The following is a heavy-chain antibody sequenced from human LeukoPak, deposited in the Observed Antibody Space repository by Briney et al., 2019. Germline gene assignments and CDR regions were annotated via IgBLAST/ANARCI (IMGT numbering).Heavy chain of an antibody. CDR2: IYYSGST. V-gene: IGHV4-39*07. Sequence: SETLSLTCTVSGGSISSSSYYWGWIRQPPGKGLEWIGSIYYSGSTYYNPSLKSRVTISVGTSKNQFSLKLSSVTAADTAVYYCARVGGIAAAGNAPLDYWGQGTLVTVSS. D-gene: IGHD6-13*01. J-gene: IGHJ4*02. CDR1: GGSISSSSYY. CDR3: ARVGGIAAAGNAPLDY.